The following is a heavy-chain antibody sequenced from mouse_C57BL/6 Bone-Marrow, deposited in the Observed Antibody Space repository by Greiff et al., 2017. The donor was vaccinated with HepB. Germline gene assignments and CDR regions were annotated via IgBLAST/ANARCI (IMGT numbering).Heavy chain of an antibody. V-gene: IGHV2-9-1*01. J-gene: IGHJ1*03. CDR1: GFSLTSYA. CDR3: ARKTPAYGNYVEGYVDV. Sequence: VMLVESGPGLVAPSQSLSITCTVSGFSLTSYAISWVRQPPGKGLEWLGVIWTGGGTNYNSALKSRLTISKDNSTSQVFLKMNSLQTDDTARYDGARKTPAYGNYVEGYVDVWGTGTTVTGSS. D-gene: IGHD2-10*02. CDR2: IWTGGGT.